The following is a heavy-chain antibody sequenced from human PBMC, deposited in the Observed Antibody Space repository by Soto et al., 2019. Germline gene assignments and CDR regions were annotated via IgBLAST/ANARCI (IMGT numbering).Heavy chain of an antibody. J-gene: IGHJ4*02. Sequence: PSETLSLTCTVSGGSISSYYWSWIRQPPGKGLEWIGYIYYSGSTNYNPSLKSRVTISVDTSRNTLFLQMNSLRAEDTAVYYRARDYYKYYDSSGYYRSPAYWGQGTLVTVSS. CDR2: IYYSGST. D-gene: IGHD3-22*01. CDR1: GGSISSYY. V-gene: IGHV4-59*01. CDR3: ARDYYKYYDSSGYYRSPAY.